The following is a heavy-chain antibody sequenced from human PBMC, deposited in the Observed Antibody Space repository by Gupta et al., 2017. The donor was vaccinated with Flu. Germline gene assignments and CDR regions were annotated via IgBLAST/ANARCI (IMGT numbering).Heavy chain of an antibody. V-gene: IGHV3-21*01. CDR1: GFTFSSYS. Sequence: EVQLVASGGGLVRPGGSLRLYCAASGFTFSSYSMNWVRQAPGKGLEWVSSISSSSSYIYDADSVKGRFTISRDNAKNSLYLQMNSLRAEDTAVYYCVSGYSIPFFDYWGQVTLVTVSS. J-gene: IGHJ4*02. CDR2: ISSSSSYI. D-gene: IGHD2-8*01. CDR3: VSGYSIPFFDY.